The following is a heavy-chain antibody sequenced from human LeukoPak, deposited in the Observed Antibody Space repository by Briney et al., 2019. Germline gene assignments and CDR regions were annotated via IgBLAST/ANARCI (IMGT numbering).Heavy chain of an antibody. CDR2: IRSKAYGGTT. V-gene: IGHV3-49*04. J-gene: IGHJ4*02. D-gene: IGHD4-11*01. CDR3: TRDYSHYGSLFDY. Sequence: PGGSLRLSCTASGFTFSDYTMSWVRQAPGKGLEWVGFIRSKAYGGTTEYAASVKGRFTISRDDSKSIAYLQMNSLKTGDTAVYYCTRDYSHYGSLFDYWGQGTLVTVSS. CDR1: GFTFSDYT.